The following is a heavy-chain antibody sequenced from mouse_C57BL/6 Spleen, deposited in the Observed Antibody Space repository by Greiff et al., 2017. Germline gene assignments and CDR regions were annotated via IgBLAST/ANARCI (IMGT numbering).Heavy chain of an antibody. CDR2: IDPSDSYT. J-gene: IGHJ3*01. Sequence: QVQLQQPGAELVKPGASVKLSCKASGYTFTSYWMQWVKQRPGQGLEWIGEIDPSDSYTNYNQKFKGKATLTVATSSSTAYMQLSSLTSEDSAVYYCAKAYYSNPAWFAYWGQGTLVTVSA. CDR1: GYTFTSYW. CDR3: AKAYYSNPAWFAY. D-gene: IGHD2-5*01. V-gene: IGHV1-50*01.